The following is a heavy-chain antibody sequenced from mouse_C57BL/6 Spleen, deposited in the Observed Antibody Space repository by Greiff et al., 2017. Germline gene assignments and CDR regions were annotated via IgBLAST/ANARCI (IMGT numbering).Heavy chain of an antibody. CDR2: IDPSDSET. J-gene: IGHJ1*03. Sequence: QVHVKQSGPELVRPGSSVKLSCKASGYTFTSYWMHWVKQRPIQGLEWIGNIDPSDSETHYNQKFKDKATLTVDKSSSTAYMQLSSLTSEDSAVYYCARRVGVAWYFDVWGKGTTVTVSS. D-gene: IGHD1-1*01. CDR1: GYTFTSYW. V-gene: IGHV1-52*01. CDR3: ARRVGVAWYFDV.